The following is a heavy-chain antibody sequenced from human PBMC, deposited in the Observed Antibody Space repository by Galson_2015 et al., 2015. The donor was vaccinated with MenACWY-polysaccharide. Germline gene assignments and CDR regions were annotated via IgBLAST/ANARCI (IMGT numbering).Heavy chain of an antibody. CDR3: ARRYRYATSDYYPAFDM. V-gene: IGHV4-4*02. D-gene: IGHD2-2*01. Sequence: ETLSLTCAVSGGSISSNHWWSWVRQPPGKGLEWIGEIYHTGTTNYNPSLESRLTISVDKSQSQFSLKLSSVTAADTAVYYCARRYRYATSDYYPAFDMWG. J-gene: IGHJ3*02. CDR1: GGSISSNHW. CDR2: IYHTGTT.